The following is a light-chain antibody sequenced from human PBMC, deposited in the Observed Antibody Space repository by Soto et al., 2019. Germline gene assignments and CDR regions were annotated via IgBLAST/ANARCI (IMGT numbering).Light chain of an antibody. J-gene: IGLJ1*01. CDR1: TSDVGSHDL. V-gene: IGLV2-23*02. CDR3: CSYASSGTFDV. Sequence: QSVLTHPASVSGSPGQSLTISCTGTTSDVGSHDLVTWYQQHPGKAPKLIIFEVNKRPSGVSHRFSGSKSGNTASLTISWLQAEDEADYYCCSYASSGTFDVFGTGTKVTVL. CDR2: EVN.